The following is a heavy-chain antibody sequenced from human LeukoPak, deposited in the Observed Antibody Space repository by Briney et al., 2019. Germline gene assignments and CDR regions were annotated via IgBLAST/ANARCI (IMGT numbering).Heavy chain of an antibody. Sequence: PGGSLRLSCAASGFTFSSYWMSWVRQAPGKGLEWVANIKQDGSEKYYVDSVKGRFTISRDNAKNSLYLQMNSLRAEDTAVYYCARDLYSSGWFNPTTFDYWGQGTLVTVSS. J-gene: IGHJ4*02. CDR3: ARDLYSSGWFNPTTFDY. V-gene: IGHV3-7*01. CDR1: GFTFSSYW. D-gene: IGHD6-19*01. CDR2: IKQDGSEK.